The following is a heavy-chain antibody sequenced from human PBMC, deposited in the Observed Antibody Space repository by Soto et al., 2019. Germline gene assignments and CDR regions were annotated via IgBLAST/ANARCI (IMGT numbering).Heavy chain of an antibody. CDR2: ISWNSGSI. J-gene: IGHJ5*02. CDR1: GFTFDDYA. D-gene: IGHD2-2*01. CDR3: AKDVEEYCISTSCHEGFDP. V-gene: IGHV3-9*01. Sequence: PGGSLRLSCAASGFTFDDYAMHWVRQAPGKGLEWVSGISWNSGSIGYADSVKGRFTISRGNAKNSLYLQMNSLRAEDTALYYCAKDVEEYCISTSCHEGFDPWGQGT.